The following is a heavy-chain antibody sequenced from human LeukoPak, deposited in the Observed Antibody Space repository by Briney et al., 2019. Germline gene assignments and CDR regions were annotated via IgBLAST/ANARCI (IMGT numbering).Heavy chain of an antibody. CDR3: ARESSWIQLDY. D-gene: IGHD5-18*01. V-gene: IGHV3-11*01. J-gene: IGHJ4*02. CDR1: GFTFSDYY. Sequence: GGTLRLSCAASGFTFSDYYMSWIRQAPGKGLEWVSYISSSGSTIYYTDSVKGRFTISRDNAKNSLHLQMNSLRAEDTAVYYCARESSWIQLDYWGQGTLVTVSS. CDR2: ISSSGSTI.